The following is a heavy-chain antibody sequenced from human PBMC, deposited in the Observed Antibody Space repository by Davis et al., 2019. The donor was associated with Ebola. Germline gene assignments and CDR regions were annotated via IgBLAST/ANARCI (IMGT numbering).Heavy chain of an antibody. CDR2: IYPADSDT. V-gene: IGHV5-51*01. J-gene: IGHJ4*02. Sequence: GESLKISCQGSGYNFIAYWIGWVRQMPGKGLEWMGIIYPADSDTRYSPSFQGQVTISVDKSIRTAYLHWNSLKASDTATYYCARQGTTSWDSWGQGTLITVSS. CDR3: ARQGTTSWDS. CDR1: GYNFIAYW. D-gene: IGHD2-2*01.